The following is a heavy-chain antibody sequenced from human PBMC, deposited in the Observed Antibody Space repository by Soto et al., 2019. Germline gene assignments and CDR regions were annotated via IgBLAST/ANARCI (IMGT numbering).Heavy chain of an antibody. CDR1: GGTFSSYA. Sequence: QVQLVQSGAEVKKPGSSVKVSCKASGGTFSSYAISWVRQAPGQGLEWMGGIIPIFGTANYAQKFQGRVTITADEATSTAYMELSSLRSEDTAVYYCASLEYQLASDYYYYGMDVWGQGTTVTVSS. V-gene: IGHV1-69*01. CDR2: IIPIFGTA. CDR3: ASLEYQLASDYYYYGMDV. D-gene: IGHD2-2*01. J-gene: IGHJ6*02.